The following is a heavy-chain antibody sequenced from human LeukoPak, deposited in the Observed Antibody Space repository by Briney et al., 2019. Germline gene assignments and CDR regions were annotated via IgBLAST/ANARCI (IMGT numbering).Heavy chain of an antibody. V-gene: IGHV4-39*07. CDR2: IYYSGST. D-gene: IGHD4-17*01. CDR1: GGSISSSSYY. Sequence: PSETLSLTCTVSGGSISSSSYYWGWIRQPPGKGLEWIGSIYYSGSTYYNPSLKSRVTISVDTSKNQFSLKLSSVTAADTAVYYCAGAGDYESGGLFDYWGQGTLVTVSS. CDR3: AGAGDYESGGLFDY. J-gene: IGHJ4*02.